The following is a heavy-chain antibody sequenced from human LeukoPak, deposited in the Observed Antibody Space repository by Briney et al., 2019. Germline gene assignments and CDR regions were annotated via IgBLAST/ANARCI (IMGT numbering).Heavy chain of an antibody. D-gene: IGHD7-27*01. V-gene: IGHV3-33*06. Sequence: GGSLRLSCAASGFNFSSYGMNWVRQAPGKGLEWVAGIWYDGSNKYYRESVKGRFTISRDSSKNTLYLQMNSLRGEDTAVFYCAKHWGYSFLYFDLWGRGTLVTVSS. J-gene: IGHJ2*01. CDR3: AKHWGYSFLYFDL. CDR2: IWYDGSNK. CDR1: GFNFSSYG.